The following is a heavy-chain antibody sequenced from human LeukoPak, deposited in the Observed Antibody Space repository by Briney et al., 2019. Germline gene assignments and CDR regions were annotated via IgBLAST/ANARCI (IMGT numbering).Heavy chain of an antibody. CDR3: ASGGPAAPPGGIHFGY. D-gene: IGHD2-2*01. J-gene: IGHJ4*02. Sequence: PSETLSLTCTVSGGSISSSSYYWGWIRQPPGKGLEWIGSIYYSGSTYYNPSLKSRVTISVDRSKNQFSLKLSSVTAADTAVYYCASGGPAAPPGGIHFGYWGQGTLVTVSS. V-gene: IGHV4-39*07. CDR2: IYYSGST. CDR1: GGSISSSSYY.